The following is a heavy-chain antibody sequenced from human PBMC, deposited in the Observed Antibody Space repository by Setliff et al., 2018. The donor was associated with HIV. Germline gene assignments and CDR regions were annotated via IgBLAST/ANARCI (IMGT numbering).Heavy chain of an antibody. CDR1: GFRVTDTY. V-gene: IGHV3-53*01. Sequence: PGGSLRLSCEASGFRVTDTYMAWVRQAPGKGLEWVTLIYKAGKTYYADFVKGRFTIARDDTKNTVSLRMTNLEPGDTAMYYCARGGANPSWFDSWGQGTLVTVSS. J-gene: IGHJ5*01. CDR2: IYKAGKT. CDR3: ARGGANPSWFDS. D-gene: IGHD3-16*01.